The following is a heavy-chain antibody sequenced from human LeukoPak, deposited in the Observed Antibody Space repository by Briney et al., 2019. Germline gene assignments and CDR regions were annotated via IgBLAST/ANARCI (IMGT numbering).Heavy chain of an antibody. V-gene: IGHV1-69*04. CDR3: ARAVTVVPAVSWDY. CDR1: GGTFSSYA. D-gene: IGHD2-2*01. CDR2: IIPILGIA. Sequence: SVKVSCKASGGTFSSYAISWVRQAPGQGLEWMGRIIPILGIANYAQKFQGRVTITADKSTSTAYMELSSLRSEDTAVYYCARAVTVVPAVSWDYWGQGTLVTVSS. J-gene: IGHJ4*02.